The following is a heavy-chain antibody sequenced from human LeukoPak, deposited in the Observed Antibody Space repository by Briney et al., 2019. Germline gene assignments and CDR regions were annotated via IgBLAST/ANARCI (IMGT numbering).Heavy chain of an antibody. D-gene: IGHD1-26*01. V-gene: IGHV3-23*01. J-gene: IGHJ2*01. CDR1: GFTFSNYA. Sequence: PGGSLRLSCAASGFTFSNYAMSWVRQAPGKGLEWVSTLSGTGGSTYYADSVKGRFTISRDNSKNTLYLQVSSLRAKDTAIYYCAKDRTVGASYWYFDLWGRGTLVTVSS. CDR2: LSGTGGST. CDR3: AKDRTVGASYWYFDL.